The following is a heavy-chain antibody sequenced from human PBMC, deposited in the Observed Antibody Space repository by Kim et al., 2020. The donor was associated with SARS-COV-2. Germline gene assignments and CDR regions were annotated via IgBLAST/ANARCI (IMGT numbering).Heavy chain of an antibody. V-gene: IGHV3-43*01. D-gene: IGHD3-9*01. Sequence: GGSLRLSCAASGFTFDDYTMHWVRQAPGKGLEWVSLISWDGGSTYYADSVKGRFTISRDNNKNSLYLQMNSLRTEDTALYYCAKGVKRLRYFDWRGHFDLWGGSTPLTVSS. CDR3: AKGVKRLRYFDWRGHFDL. CDR1: GFTFDDYT. CDR2: ISWDGGST. J-gene: IGHJ2*01.